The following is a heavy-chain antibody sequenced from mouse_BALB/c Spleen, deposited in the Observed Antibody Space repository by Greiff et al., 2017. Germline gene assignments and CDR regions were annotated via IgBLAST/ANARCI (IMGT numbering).Heavy chain of an antibody. J-gene: IGHJ3*01. Sequence: QVQLKESGPGLVAPSQSLSITCTVSGFSLTSYGVHWVRQPPGKGLEWLGVIWAGGSTNYNSALMSRLSISKDNSKSQVFLKMNSLQTDDTAMYYCARAGYYGSSYAWFAYWGQGTLVTVSA. CDR3: ARAGYYGSSYAWFAY. D-gene: IGHD1-1*01. CDR2: IWAGGST. V-gene: IGHV2-9*02. CDR1: GFSLTSYG.